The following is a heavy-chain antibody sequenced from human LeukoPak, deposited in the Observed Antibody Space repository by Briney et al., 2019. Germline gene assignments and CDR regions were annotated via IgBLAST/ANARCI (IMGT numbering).Heavy chain of an antibody. CDR2: VYQSGTT. D-gene: IGHD5-18*01. V-gene: IGHV4-38-2*02. CDR3: SRIFIRNGYSSYFDC. Sequence: SETLSLTCTVSGFSISSGHYWGWVRQPPGAGLEWIGSVYQSGTTYYNPSLKSRVTTSVDMSKNQFSLRLRPVTAADTAVYYCSRIFIRNGYSSYFDCWGQGTLVTVSS. J-gene: IGHJ4*02. CDR1: GFSISSGHY.